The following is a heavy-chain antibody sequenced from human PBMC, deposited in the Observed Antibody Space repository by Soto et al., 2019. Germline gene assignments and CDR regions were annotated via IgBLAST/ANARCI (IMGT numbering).Heavy chain of an antibody. D-gene: IGHD6-19*01. J-gene: IGHJ4*02. CDR1: GYSFTSHY. V-gene: IGHV1-3*01. CDR2: INAGNGNT. Sequence: GSSVKVSCKAIGYSFTSHYMHWVRQAPGQRLEWMGWINAGNGNTKYSQKFQGRVTITRDTSASTAYMELGSLRSEDTAVYYCARAVAVPADFDYWGQGTLVTVSS. CDR3: ARAVAVPADFDY.